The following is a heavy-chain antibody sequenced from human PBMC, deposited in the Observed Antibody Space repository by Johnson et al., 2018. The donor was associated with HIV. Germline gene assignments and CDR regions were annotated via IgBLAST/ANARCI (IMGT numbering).Heavy chain of an antibody. Sequence: VQLVESGGGLIQPGGSLRLSCAASGFTVSSNYMTWVRRAPGKGLEWVANIKQDGSEKYYADSVQGRFTISRDNSKNTLYLQMNSLRAEDTAVYYCAREGVYAFDIWGQGTMVTVSS. V-gene: IGHV3-7*01. CDR2: IKQDGSEK. J-gene: IGHJ3*02. CDR3: AREGVYAFDI. D-gene: IGHD3-16*01. CDR1: GFTVSSNY.